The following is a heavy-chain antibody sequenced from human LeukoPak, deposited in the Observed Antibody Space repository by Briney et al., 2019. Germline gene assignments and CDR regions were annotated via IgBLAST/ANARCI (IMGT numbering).Heavy chain of an antibody. CDR3: ARDSGWELGY. V-gene: IGHV3-30*03. J-gene: IGHJ4*02. Sequence: PGRSLRLSCAASGFTFSSYGMHWVRQAPGKGLEWVAVISYDGSNKYYADSVKGRFTISRDNSKNTLYLQMNSLRAEDTAVYYCARDSGWELGYWGQGTLVTVSS. D-gene: IGHD1-26*01. CDR2: ISYDGSNK. CDR1: GFTFSSYG.